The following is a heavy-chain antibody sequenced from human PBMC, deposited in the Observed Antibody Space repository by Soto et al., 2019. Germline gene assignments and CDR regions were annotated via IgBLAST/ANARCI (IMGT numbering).Heavy chain of an antibody. J-gene: IGHJ5*02. D-gene: IGHD6-13*01. CDR2: IYHSGST. V-gene: IGHV4-30-2*01. Sequence: PSETLSLTCTFSGYSISSGGYSWSWIRQPPGKGLEWIGYIYHSGSTYYNPSLKSRVTISVDTSKNQFSLKLTSVTAADTAVYYCARCTGSSWYGGFDWFDPWGQGTLVTVSS. CDR3: ARCTGSSWYGGFDWFDP. CDR1: GYSISSGGYS.